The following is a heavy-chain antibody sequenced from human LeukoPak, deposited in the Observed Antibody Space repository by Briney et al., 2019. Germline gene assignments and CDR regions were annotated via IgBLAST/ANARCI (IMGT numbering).Heavy chain of an antibody. CDR3: ARQQWLDGAYYFDY. J-gene: IGHJ4*02. V-gene: IGHV3-21*01. D-gene: IGHD6-19*01. Sequence: KTGGSLRLSCVASGLPFSSYTINWVRQAPGKGLEWVSFISTSSSYICYADSVRGRFTISRDNAKNSLYLQMNSLRAEDTAVYYCARQQWLDGAYYFDYWGQGTLVTVSS. CDR1: GLPFSSYT. CDR2: ISTSSSYI.